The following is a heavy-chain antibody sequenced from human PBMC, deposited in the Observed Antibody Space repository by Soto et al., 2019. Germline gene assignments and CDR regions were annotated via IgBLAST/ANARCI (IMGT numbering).Heavy chain of an antibody. V-gene: IGHV3-23*01. Sequence: EVQLLESGGGLVQPGGSLRLSCAASGFTFSSYAMSWVRQAPGKGLEWVSAISGSGGSTYYADSVKGRFTISRDNSKNTLYLQMNSLRAEDTAVYYCAKFGVYYYDSSGYPLGFQHWGQGTLVTVSS. CDR1: GFTFSSYA. D-gene: IGHD3-22*01. CDR2: ISGSGGST. J-gene: IGHJ1*01. CDR3: AKFGVYYYDSSGYPLGFQH.